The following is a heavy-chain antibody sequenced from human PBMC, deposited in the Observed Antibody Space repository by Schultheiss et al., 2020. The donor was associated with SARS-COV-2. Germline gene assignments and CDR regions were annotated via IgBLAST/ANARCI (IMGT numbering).Heavy chain of an antibody. CDR3: ARDGSAGYDY. CDR2: IIPIFGIA. CDR1: GYTFTSYG. D-gene: IGHD6-25*01. V-gene: IGHV1-69*13. Sequence: SVKVSCKASGYTFTSYGISWVRQAPGQGLEWMGRIIPIFGIANYAQKFQGRVTITADESTSTAYMELSSLRSDDTAVYYCARDGSAGYDYWGQGTLVTVSS. J-gene: IGHJ4*02.